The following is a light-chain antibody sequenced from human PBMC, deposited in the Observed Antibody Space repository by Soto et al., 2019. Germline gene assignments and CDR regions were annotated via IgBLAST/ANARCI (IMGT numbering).Light chain of an antibody. Sequence: EIVLTQSPATLSLSPGERATLSCGASQSINSNYLAWYQQKPGLAPRLVIYDTSRRAPGIPDRLTGSGSGTDFTLTSSRLEPEDSAIYFCQQYGSSPTFGPGTRLEIK. CDR2: DTS. V-gene: IGKV3D-20*01. CDR1: QSINSNY. CDR3: QQYGSSPT. J-gene: IGKJ5*01.